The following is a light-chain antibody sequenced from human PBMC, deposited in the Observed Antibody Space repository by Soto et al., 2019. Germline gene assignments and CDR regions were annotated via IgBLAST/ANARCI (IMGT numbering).Light chain of an antibody. J-gene: IGKJ4*01. V-gene: IGKV4-1*01. Sequence: DIVMTQSPDSLTVSLGERATINCQSRQSLLYSSNNKNFLAWYQQKPGQPPKLLISWASTRESGVPDRFSGSGSGTDFTLTISSLQAEDVAVYYCQQYYSAPRFTFGGGTKVETK. CDR3: QQYYSAPRFT. CDR2: WAS. CDR1: QSLLYSSNNKNF.